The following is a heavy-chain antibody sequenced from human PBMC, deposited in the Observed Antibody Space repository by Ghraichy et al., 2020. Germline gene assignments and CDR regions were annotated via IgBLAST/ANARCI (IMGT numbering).Heavy chain of an antibody. J-gene: IGHJ5*02. V-gene: IGHV3-7*01. D-gene: IGHD3-3*01. CDR3: ARRRITIFGVVITSNWFDP. Sequence: GGSLRLSCAASGFTFSSYWMSWVRQAPGKGLEWVANIKQDGSEKYYVDSVKGRFTISRDNAKNSLYLQMNSLRAEDTAVYYCARRRITIFGVVITSNWFDPWGQGTLVTVSS. CDR2: IKQDGSEK. CDR1: GFTFSSYW.